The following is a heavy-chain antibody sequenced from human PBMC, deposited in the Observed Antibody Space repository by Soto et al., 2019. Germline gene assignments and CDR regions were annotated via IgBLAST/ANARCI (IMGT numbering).Heavy chain of an antibody. CDR1: GFTFTSSA. J-gene: IGHJ6*02. Sequence: SVKVSCKASGFTFTSSAMQWVRQARGQRLEWIGWIVVGSGNTNYAQKFQERVTITRDMSTSTAYMELSSLRSEDTAVYYCAAVPVYYDILTGYSKYYYYGTDVWGQGTTGTFSS. CDR3: AAVPVYYDILTGYSKYYYYGTDV. V-gene: IGHV1-58*02. D-gene: IGHD3-9*01. CDR2: IVVGSGNT.